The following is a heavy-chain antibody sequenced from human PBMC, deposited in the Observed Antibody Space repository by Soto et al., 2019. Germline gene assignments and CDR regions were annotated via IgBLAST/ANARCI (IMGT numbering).Heavy chain of an antibody. CDR1: GGSFSGYY. J-gene: IGHJ6*03. V-gene: IGHV4-34*01. Sequence: SETLSLTCAIYGGSFSGYYWSWIRQPPGKGLEWIGEINHSGSTNYNPSLKSRVTISVDTSKNQFSLKLSSVTAADTAVYYCARGRGFLGVLKTHYYYSYMEVGGKGTPVTVSS. CDR3: ARGRGFLGVLKTHYYYSYMEV. CDR2: INHSGST. D-gene: IGHD3-3*01.